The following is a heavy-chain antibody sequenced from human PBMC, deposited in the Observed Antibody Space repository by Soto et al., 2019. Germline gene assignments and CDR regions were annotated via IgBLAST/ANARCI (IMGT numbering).Heavy chain of an antibody. V-gene: IGHV3-48*01. Sequence: GGSLRLSCAASGFTFSSYSMNWVRQAPGKGLEWVSYISSSSSTIYYADSVKGRFTISRDNAKNSLYLQMNSLRAEDTAVYYCARDAPYDFWSGFEQYFDYWGQGTLVTVSS. D-gene: IGHD3-3*01. J-gene: IGHJ4*02. CDR3: ARDAPYDFWSGFEQYFDY. CDR1: GFTFSSYS. CDR2: ISSSSSTI.